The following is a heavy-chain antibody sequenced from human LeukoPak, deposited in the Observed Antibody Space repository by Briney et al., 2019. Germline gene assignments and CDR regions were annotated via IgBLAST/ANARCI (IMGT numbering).Heavy chain of an antibody. CDR2: IYYSGST. CDR1: GGSISSGDYY. Sequence: SGTLSLTCTVAGGSISSGDYYWSWIRQPPGKGLEWIGYIYYSGSTYYNPSLKSRVTISVDTSKNQFSLKLSSVTAADTAVYYCAREVVVPPASKSYNWFDPRGQGTLVTVSS. J-gene: IGHJ5*02. V-gene: IGHV4-30-4*08. CDR3: AREVVVPPASKSYNWFDP. D-gene: IGHD2-2*01.